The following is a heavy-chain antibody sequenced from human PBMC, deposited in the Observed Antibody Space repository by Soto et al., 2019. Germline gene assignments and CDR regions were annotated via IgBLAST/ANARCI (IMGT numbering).Heavy chain of an antibody. D-gene: IGHD6-19*01. CDR1: GFTFSTYW. CDR3: ARDRGWSLFDY. V-gene: IGHV3-74*01. Sequence: EVQLVESGGGLVQPGGSLRLSCTASGFTFSTYWMYWVRQAPGKGLVWVSRTNSDGSDTSYVDSMKGRFTISRDNAKNTLYLQMNSLRAEDTAVYYCARDRGWSLFDYWGQGTLVTVSS. J-gene: IGHJ4*02. CDR2: TNSDGSDT.